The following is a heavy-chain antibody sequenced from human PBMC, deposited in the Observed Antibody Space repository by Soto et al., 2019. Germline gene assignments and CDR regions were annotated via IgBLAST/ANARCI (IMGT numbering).Heavy chain of an antibody. D-gene: IGHD6-19*01. V-gene: IGHV4-34*01. Sequence: QVQLQQWGAGLLKPSETLSLTCGVYGGSFSGYYWSWILQPPGKGLEWIGEINHSGSIKYKPSLKSQVTISVDTSQNQFALKPSSVTAAETAVYYCARGAGSGWDYYYYGMDVWGQGTTVTVSS. CDR3: ARGAGSGWDYYYYGMDV. CDR2: INHSGSI. CDR1: GGSFSGYY. J-gene: IGHJ6*02.